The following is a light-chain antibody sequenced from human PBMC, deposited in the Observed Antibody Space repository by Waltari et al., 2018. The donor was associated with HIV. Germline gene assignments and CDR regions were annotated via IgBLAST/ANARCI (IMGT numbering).Light chain of an antibody. J-gene: IGLJ3*02. Sequence: QSVLTQPPSASGTPGQRVTISCSGRTFNIGTNYVHWFQHVPGTAPRLLIHRNDQRPSGVPNRFSASKSGTSASLVISGLRSEDEVTYYCAAWDDSLSGWVFGGGTKLTVL. CDR2: RND. CDR3: AAWDDSLSGWV. CDR1: TFNIGTNY. V-gene: IGLV1-47*01.